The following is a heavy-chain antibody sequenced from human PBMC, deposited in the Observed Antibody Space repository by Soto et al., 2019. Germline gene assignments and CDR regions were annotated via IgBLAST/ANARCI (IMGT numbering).Heavy chain of an antibody. Sequence: QVQLQESGPGLVKPSETLSLTCTVSGGSISSYYWSWIRQPPGKGLEWIGYIYYSGSTNYNPSLKSRVTISVDTSKNQFSLKLSSVTAADTAVYYCARQGWLRYKKRYFDYWGQGTLVTVSS. V-gene: IGHV4-59*08. CDR3: ARQGWLRYKKRYFDY. J-gene: IGHJ4*02. CDR2: IYYSGST. D-gene: IGHD5-12*01. CDR1: GGSISSYY.